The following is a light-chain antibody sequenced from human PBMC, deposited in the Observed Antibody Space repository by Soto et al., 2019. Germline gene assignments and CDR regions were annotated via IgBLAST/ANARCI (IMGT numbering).Light chain of an antibody. CDR1: SGSIASNY. CDR3: QSYDSSNHGV. CDR2: EDN. J-gene: IGLJ1*01. Sequence: NFMLTQPHSVSESPGKTVTISCTRSSGSIASNYVQWYQQRPGSAPTTVIYEDNQRPSGVPDRFSGSIDSSSNSASLTISGLKTEDEADYCCQSYDSSNHGVFGTGTKVTVL. V-gene: IGLV6-57*04.